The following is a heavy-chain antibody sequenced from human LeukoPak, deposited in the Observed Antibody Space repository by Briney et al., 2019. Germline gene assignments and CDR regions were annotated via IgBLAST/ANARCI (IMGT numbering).Heavy chain of an antibody. Sequence: ASVKVSCKASGYTFSGFYVHWVRQAPGQGLEWMGIIKVSGGRTEYAQKLQGRVTVTRDMSTSAVYMELNNLRSEDTAVYYCAREPPESYYFDNWGQGTLVTVSS. CDR2: IKVSGGRT. J-gene: IGHJ4*02. CDR1: GYTFSGFY. V-gene: IGHV1-46*01. CDR3: AREPPESYYFDN.